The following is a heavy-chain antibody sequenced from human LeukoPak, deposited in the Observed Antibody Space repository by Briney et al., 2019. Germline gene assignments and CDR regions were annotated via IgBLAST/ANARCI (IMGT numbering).Heavy chain of an antibody. CDR1: GFTFRSYS. Sequence: GGSLRLSCAASGFTFRSYSMSWVRQGPGKGLEWVSAISSDSSYIYYADSMRGRFTICRDNAKKSLFLQMNSLRVADTAVYYCARVRYSPSRNGIDWWGQGTLVTVSS. V-gene: IGHV3-21*01. J-gene: IGHJ4*02. CDR2: ISSDSSYI. D-gene: IGHD5-12*01. CDR3: ARVRYSPSRNGIDW.